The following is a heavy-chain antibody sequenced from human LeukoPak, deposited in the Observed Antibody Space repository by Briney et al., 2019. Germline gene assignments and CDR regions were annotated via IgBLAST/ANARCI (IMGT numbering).Heavy chain of an antibody. CDR2: IKHDGSEK. Sequence: GGSLRLSCAASGFTLSRYWMSWVRQAPGKGLEWVANIKHDGSEKYYVDSVKGRFTISRDNAKNSPYLQMNSLRGEDTAVYYCVKDGGSYYRFDYWGQGTLVTVSS. J-gene: IGHJ4*02. D-gene: IGHD1-26*01. V-gene: IGHV3-7*05. CDR1: GFTLSRYW. CDR3: VKDGGSYYRFDY.